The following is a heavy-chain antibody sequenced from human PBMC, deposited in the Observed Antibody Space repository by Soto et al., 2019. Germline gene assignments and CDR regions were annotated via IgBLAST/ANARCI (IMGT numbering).Heavy chain of an antibody. CDR1: GVSISSDGYS. Sequence: QLQLQESGSGLVKPSQTLSLTCAVSGVSISSDGYSWSWIRQPPGKGLEWIGFIYQSGSTYYNPSLKSRGTTSVDRSKNPFSLKLTSVTAADTAVYYCARAYYDFWTSYHYGMDVWGQGTTVTVSS. D-gene: IGHD3-3*01. V-gene: IGHV4-30-2*01. CDR3: ARAYYDFWTSYHYGMDV. CDR2: IYQSGST. J-gene: IGHJ6*02.